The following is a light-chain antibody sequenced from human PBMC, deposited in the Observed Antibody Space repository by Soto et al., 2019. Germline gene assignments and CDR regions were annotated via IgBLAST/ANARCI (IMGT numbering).Light chain of an antibody. CDR2: LGS. CDR3: RQGLQTPLT. Sequence: DIVMTQSPLSLPVTPGEPASISCRSSQSLLHSSGNNCLDWYLQKPGQSPQLLMYLGSNRASGVPDRFSGSGSDTDFTLKISRVEAEDVGVYYCRQGLQTPLTFGGGTKVEIK. J-gene: IGKJ4*01. CDR1: QSLLHSSGNNC. V-gene: IGKV2-28*01.